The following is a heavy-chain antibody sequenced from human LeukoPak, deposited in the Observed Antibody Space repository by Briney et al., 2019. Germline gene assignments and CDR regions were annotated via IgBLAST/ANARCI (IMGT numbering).Heavy chain of an antibody. V-gene: IGHV4-34*01. D-gene: IGHD5-18*01. CDR2: INHSGST. Sequence: SETLSLTCAVYGGSFSGYYWSWIRQPPGKGLEWIGEINHSGSTNYNPSLKSRVTISVDTSKNQFSLKLSSVTAADTAVYYCAREKVKTAMVTSPRKYYYYMDVWGKGTTVTVSS. CDR3: AREKVKTAMVTSPRKYYYYMDV. CDR1: GGSFSGYY. J-gene: IGHJ6*03.